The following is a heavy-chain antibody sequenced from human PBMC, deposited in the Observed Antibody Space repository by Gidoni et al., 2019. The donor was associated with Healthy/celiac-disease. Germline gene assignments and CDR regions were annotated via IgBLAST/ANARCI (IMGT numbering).Heavy chain of an antibody. Sequence: QLQLQESVPGLVKPSETLSLTCTVSGGSISSSSYYWGWIRQPPGKGLEWIGSIYYSGSTYYNPSLKSRVTISVDTSKNQFSLKLSSVTAADTAVYYCARQDILTAHWGMDVWGQGTTVTVSS. CDR2: IYYSGST. V-gene: IGHV4-39*01. CDR1: GGSISSSSYY. J-gene: IGHJ6*02. D-gene: IGHD3-9*01. CDR3: ARQDILTAHWGMDV.